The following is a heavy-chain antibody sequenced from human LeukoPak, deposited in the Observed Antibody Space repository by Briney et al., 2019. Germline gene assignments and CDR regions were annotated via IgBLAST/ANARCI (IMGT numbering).Heavy chain of an antibody. D-gene: IGHD6-13*01. CDR2: TYSSGST. CDR3: ARLGYTSNWYKIDY. J-gene: IGHJ4*02. V-gene: IGHV4-59*08. CDR1: GGSIVSYH. Sequence: SETLSLTCTVSGGSIVSYHWSWIRQPPGKGLEWIGYTYSSGSTNYNPSLESRVTISVDTSKNQLSLKLSSVTAADTAVYYCARLGYTSNWYKIDYWGQGTLVTVSS.